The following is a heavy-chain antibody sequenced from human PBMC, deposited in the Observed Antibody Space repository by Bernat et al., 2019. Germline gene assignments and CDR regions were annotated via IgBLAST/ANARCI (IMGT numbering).Heavy chain of an antibody. V-gene: IGHV3-48*03. Sequence: EVQLVESGGGLVQPGGSLRLSCAASGFTFSSYEMNWVRQAPGKGLEWVSYISSSGSTIYYAEYVKGRFTISRDNAKNSLYLQMNSLRAEDTAVYYCARGRTIFGVVNYYYYYYMDVWGKGTTVTVSS. CDR1: GFTFSSYE. CDR3: ARGRTIFGVVNYYYYYYMDV. CDR2: ISSSGSTI. D-gene: IGHD3-3*01. J-gene: IGHJ6*03.